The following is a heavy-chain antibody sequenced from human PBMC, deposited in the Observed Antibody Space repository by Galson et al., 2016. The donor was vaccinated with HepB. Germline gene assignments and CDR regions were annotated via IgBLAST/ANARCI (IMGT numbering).Heavy chain of an antibody. CDR1: GYIFTYYS. CDR2: SNPRDGST. V-gene: IGHV1-46*01. D-gene: IGHD3-3*01. CDR3: ARDSRGGVVMLLDHYYMDV. J-gene: IGHJ6*03. Sequence: SVKVSCKASGYIFTYYSIHWVRQAPGQGLEWMGISNPRDGSTTYAQKFQGRFTVASDTPTRTLYMELSSLSSEDTAVYYCARDSRGGVVMLLDHYYMDVWGEGTTVTVSS.